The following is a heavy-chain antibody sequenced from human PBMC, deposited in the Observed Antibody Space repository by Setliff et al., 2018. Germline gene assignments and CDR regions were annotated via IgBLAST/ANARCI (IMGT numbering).Heavy chain of an antibody. CDR1: GFTFSSYS. CDR3: AKVNNRFWSGYYPYYYAMDV. J-gene: IGHJ6*02. CDR2: ISRGGSTI. V-gene: IGHV3-48*04. Sequence: PGGSLRLSCAASGFTFSSYSMNWVRQAPGKGLEWVSYISRGGSTIYYADSVKGRFTISRDNAKKSLYLQMNSLRAEDTAVYYCAKVNNRFWSGYYPYYYAMDVWGQGTTVTVSS. D-gene: IGHD3-3*01.